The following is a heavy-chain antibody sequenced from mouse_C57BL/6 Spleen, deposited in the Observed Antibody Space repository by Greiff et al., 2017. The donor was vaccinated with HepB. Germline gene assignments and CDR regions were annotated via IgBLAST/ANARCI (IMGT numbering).Heavy chain of an antibody. Sequence: VQLQQSGAELVMPGASVKLSCKASGYTFTSYWMHWVKQRPGQGLEWIGEIDPSDSYTNYNQKFKGKSTLTVDKSSSTAYMQLSSLTSEDSAVYYCARGPTSYYGSSPLDYWGQGTTLTVSS. D-gene: IGHD1-1*01. CDR2: IDPSDSYT. V-gene: IGHV1-69*01. CDR1: GYTFTSYW. CDR3: ARGPTSYYGSSPLDY. J-gene: IGHJ2*01.